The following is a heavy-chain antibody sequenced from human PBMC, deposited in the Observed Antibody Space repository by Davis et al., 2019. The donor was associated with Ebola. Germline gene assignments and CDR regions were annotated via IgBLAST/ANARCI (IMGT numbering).Heavy chain of an antibody. D-gene: IGHD3-10*01. CDR3: ARYSREYYYGSGSYSNWFDP. J-gene: IGHJ5*02. CDR1: AGSISSYY. V-gene: IGHV4-59*08. Sequence: SETLSLTCTVSAGSISSYYLSWIRQSPGTGLEWIGYIYYSGSTNYHPSLMSRVTMSQDTSKNQFSLKLSSVTAADTAMYYCARYSREYYYGSGSYSNWFDPWGQGTLVTVSS. CDR2: IYYSGST.